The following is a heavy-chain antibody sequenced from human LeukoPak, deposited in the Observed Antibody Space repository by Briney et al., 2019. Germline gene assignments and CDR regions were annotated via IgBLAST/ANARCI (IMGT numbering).Heavy chain of an antibody. Sequence: SETLSLTCAVYGGSFSGYYWSWIRQPPGKGLEWIGEINHSGSTNYNPSLESRVTISVDTSKNQFSLKLSSVTAADTAVYYCARKSKEYCSSTSCYVLGHWFDPWGQGTLVTVSS. CDR1: GGSFSGYY. V-gene: IGHV4-34*01. CDR3: ARKSKEYCSSTSCYVLGHWFDP. J-gene: IGHJ5*02. D-gene: IGHD2-2*01. CDR2: INHSGST.